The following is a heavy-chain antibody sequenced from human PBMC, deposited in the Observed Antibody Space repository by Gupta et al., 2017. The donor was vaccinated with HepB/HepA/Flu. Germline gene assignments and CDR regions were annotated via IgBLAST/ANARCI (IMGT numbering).Heavy chain of an antibody. CDR2: ISSSSRYK. D-gene: IGHD3-3*01. CDR1: GFSFSTHT. CDR3: ARDGLFIPDEIDFWSGNNYFAS. V-gene: IGHV3-21*01. Sequence: EVQLVESGGGLVKPGGSLTLSCAASGFSFSTHTMMWVRQAPGKGLEWVSYISSSSRYKYYADSLKGRFTISRDNARDSVYLQMTGLRAEDTAVYYCARDGLFIPDEIDFWSGNNYFASWGHGTLVTVSS. J-gene: IGHJ4*01.